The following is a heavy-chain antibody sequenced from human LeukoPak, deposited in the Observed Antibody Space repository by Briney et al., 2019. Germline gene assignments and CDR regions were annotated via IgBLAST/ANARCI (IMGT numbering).Heavy chain of an antibody. CDR1: GFPVSCNY. CDR3: GSQIVY. CDR2: IYSGGST. V-gene: IGHV3-66*02. Sequence: QPGGSLRLSCAASGFPVSCNYMSGGRQAPGKGVEWGSVIYSGGSTYYGDSVQGRFTIPRDKSKNTPYLQMNSVRAEDPAVSYWGSQIVYWGQGTMVTVSS. D-gene: IGHD2/OR15-2a*01. J-gene: IGHJ4*02.